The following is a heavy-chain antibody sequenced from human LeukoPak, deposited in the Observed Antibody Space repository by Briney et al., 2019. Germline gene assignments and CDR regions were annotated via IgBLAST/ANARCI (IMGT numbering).Heavy chain of an antibody. D-gene: IGHD1-14*01. V-gene: IGHV1-2*02. CDR2: INPDSGGT. J-gene: IGHJ5*02. CDR1: GYTFSDYY. CDR3: ARDHLLFRQPPNWFDP. Sequence: SVKVSCKASGYTFSDYYMHWVRQAPGQGLEWMGWINPDSGGTKYAQKFQDRVTMTSDTSISTAYMELSRLRSDDTAVYYCARDHLLFRQPPNWFDPWGQGTLVTVSS.